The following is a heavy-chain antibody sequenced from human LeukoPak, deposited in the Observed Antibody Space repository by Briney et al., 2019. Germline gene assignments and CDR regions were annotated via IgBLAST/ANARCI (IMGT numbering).Heavy chain of an antibody. D-gene: IGHD5-24*01. CDR2: IILILGIA. V-gene: IGHV1-69*04. J-gene: IGHJ6*02. Sequence: ASVKVSCKASGGTFSSYAISWVRQAPGQGLEWMGRIILILGIANYAQKFQGRVTITADKSTSTAYMELSSLRSEDTAVYYCARDAIRDGYNSDYYYGMDVWGQGTTVTVSS. CDR3: ARDAIRDGYNSDYYYGMDV. CDR1: GGTFSSYA.